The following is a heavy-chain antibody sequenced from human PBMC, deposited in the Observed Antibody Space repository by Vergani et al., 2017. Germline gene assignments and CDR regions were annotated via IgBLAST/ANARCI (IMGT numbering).Heavy chain of an antibody. CDR3: AKEDGWLLDKGGAFDY. J-gene: IGHJ4*02. Sequence: QVQLVESGGGVVQPGRSLRLSCAASGFTFSSYGMHWVRQAPGKGLEWVAVISYDGSNKYYADSVKGRFTISRDNSKNTLYLQMNSLRAEDTAVYYCAKEDGWLLDKGGAFDYWGQGTLVTVSS. CDR1: GFTFSSYG. CDR2: ISYDGSNK. D-gene: IGHD3-9*01. V-gene: IGHV3-30*18.